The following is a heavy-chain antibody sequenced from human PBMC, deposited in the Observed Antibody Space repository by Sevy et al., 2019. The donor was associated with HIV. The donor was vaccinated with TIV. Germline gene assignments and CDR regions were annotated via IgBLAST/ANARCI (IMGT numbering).Heavy chain of an antibody. CDR3: ARGKVLTDY. CDR2: IHYTGST. V-gene: IGHV4-59*01. J-gene: IGHJ4*02. CDR1: DDSISDYC. Sequence: SETLSLTCTISDDSISDYCWSWIRQAPKKGLEWIGYIHYTGSTNHNPSLRGRVTMSIDTSKRQISLKLRSVTVADTAVYYCARGKVLTDYWGQGTLVTVSS.